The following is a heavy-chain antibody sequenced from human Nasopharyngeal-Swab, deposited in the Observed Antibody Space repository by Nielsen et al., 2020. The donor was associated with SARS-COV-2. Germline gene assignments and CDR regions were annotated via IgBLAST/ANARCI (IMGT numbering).Heavy chain of an antibody. CDR1: GFTFSSYA. CDR2: ISGSGGST. CDR3: AKDQGSGWYHDAFDI. J-gene: IGHJ3*02. D-gene: IGHD6-19*01. Sequence: GESLKISCAASGFTFSSYAMSWVRQAPGKGLEWVSAISGSGGSTYYADSVKGRFTISRDNSKNTLYLQMNSLRAEDTAVYYCAKDQGSGWYHDAFDIWGQGTMGTVSS. V-gene: IGHV3-23*01.